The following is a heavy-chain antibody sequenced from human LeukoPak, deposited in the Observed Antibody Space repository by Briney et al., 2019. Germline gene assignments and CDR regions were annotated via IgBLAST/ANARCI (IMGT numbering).Heavy chain of an antibody. J-gene: IGHJ4*03. V-gene: IGHV4-61*01. CDR1: GGSVSSGSYY. D-gene: IGHD4-17*01. CDR3: ARQNHDHGDYTVDY. Sequence: SETLSLTCTVSGGSVSSGSYYWSWIRQPPGKGLEWIGYINYSGSTNYNPSLKSRVTISVDTSKNQFSLKLSSVTAADTAVYYCARQNHDHGDYTVDYWGQGTTVTVSS. CDR2: INYSGST.